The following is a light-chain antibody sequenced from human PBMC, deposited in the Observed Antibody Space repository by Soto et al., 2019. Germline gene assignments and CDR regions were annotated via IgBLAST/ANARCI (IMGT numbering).Light chain of an antibody. CDR1: NIGSKS. CDR3: KVWDNFCNYPHV. J-gene: IGLJ1*01. CDR2: DDS. Sequence: SYELTQAPSVSVAPGQTARVTCGGKNIGSKSVHCYQQKPGQAPVLAVYDDSDRPSGTPERFPGLNLGNPATLNISRVEAGDEAVYYCKVWDNFCNYPHVFGPGTKVTVL. V-gene: IGLV3-21*02.